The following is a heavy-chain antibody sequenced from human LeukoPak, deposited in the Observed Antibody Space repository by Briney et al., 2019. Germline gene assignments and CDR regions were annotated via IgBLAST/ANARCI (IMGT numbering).Heavy chain of an antibody. V-gene: IGHV4-59*01. D-gene: IGHD6-13*01. CDR1: GGSISSYY. Sequence: PSETLSLTCTVSGGSISSYYWSRIRQPPGKGLEWIGYIYYSGSTNYNPSLKSRVTISVDTSKNQFSLKLSSVTTADTAVYYCAREGGYSSSWIDYWGQGTLVTVSS. J-gene: IGHJ4*02. CDR3: AREGGYSSSWIDY. CDR2: IYYSGST.